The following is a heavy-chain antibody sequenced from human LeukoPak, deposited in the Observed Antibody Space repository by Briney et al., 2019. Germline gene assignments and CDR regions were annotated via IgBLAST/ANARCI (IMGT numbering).Heavy chain of an antibody. CDR1: GFTFSIYG. CDR2: IWYDGSNK. CDR3: AKVPHSSSSPGFRDYYYYYYMDV. D-gene: IGHD6-6*01. J-gene: IGHJ6*03. Sequence: GGSLRLSCAASGFTFSIYGMHWVRQAPGKGLEWVAVIWYDGSNKYCADSVKGRFTISRDNSKNTVYLQMNSLRAEDTAVYFCAKVPHSSSSPGFRDYYYYYYMDVWGKGTTVTVSS. V-gene: IGHV3-33*06.